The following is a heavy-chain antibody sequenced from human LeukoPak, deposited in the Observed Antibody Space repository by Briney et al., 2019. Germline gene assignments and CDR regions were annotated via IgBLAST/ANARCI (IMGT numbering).Heavy chain of an antibody. CDR3: ARIFDSSGYYLGD. CDR2: ISTYNGDT. CDR1: GYTFTSYG. Sequence: ATVKVSCKASGYTFTSYGISWVRQAPGQGLEWMGWISTYNGDTNYAQKLQGRVTMTTDTSTSTAYMELRSLRSDDTAVYYCARIFDSSGYYLGDWGQGTLVTVSS. J-gene: IGHJ4*02. D-gene: IGHD3-22*01. V-gene: IGHV1-18*01.